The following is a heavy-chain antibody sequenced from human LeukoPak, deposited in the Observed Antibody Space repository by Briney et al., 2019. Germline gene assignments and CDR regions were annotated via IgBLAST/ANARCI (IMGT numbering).Heavy chain of an antibody. Sequence: GGSLRLSCAASGFNFSDYWMHWVRQAPGKGLVWVSRINSDGSSTTYADSVKGRFTISRDNAKNTLYLQMNSLRAGDTAVYYCARVTAASGGWGQGALVIVSS. V-gene: IGHV3-74*01. J-gene: IGHJ4*02. CDR3: ARVTAASGG. CDR2: INSDGSST. D-gene: IGHD2-15*01. CDR1: GFNFSDYW.